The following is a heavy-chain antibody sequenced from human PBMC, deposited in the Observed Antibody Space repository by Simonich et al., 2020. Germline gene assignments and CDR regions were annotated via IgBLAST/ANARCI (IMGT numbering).Heavy chain of an antibody. CDR2: INHSGTT. D-gene: IGHD3-9*01. V-gene: IGHV4-34*01. J-gene: IGHJ4*02. Sequence: QVQLQQWGAGLLKPSATLSLTCAVYGGSFSGYYCRWIRQPPGQGIEWLGEINHSGTTNYNPSLKRRVTISVDTSKNQFSLKLSSVTAADTAVYYCARRRSGLVIDYWGQGTLVTVSS. CDR1: GGSFSGYY. CDR3: ARRRSGLVIDY.